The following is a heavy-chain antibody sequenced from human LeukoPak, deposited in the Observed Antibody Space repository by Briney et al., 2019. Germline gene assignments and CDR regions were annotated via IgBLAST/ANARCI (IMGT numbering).Heavy chain of an antibody. CDR3: ARDAHSSGWLTDAFDI. V-gene: IGHV3-48*03. Sequence: PGGSLRLSCAASGFTFSSYEMNWVRQAPGKGLEWVSYISSSGSTIYYADSVKGRFTISRDNAKNSLYLQMNSLRAEDTAVYYCARDAHSSGWLTDAFDIWGQGTMVTVSS. J-gene: IGHJ3*02. CDR2: ISSSGSTI. D-gene: IGHD6-19*01. CDR1: GFTFSSYE.